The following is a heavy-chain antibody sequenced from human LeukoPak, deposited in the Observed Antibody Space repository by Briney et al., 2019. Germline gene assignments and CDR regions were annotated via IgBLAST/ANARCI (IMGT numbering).Heavy chain of an antibody. Sequence: GGSLRLSCAASGFTFSSYWMSWVRQAPGKGLEWVANIKQDGSEKYYVDSLKGRFTISRDNAKNSLYLQMNSLRAEDTAVYYCASLNRWGADLSFDYWGQGTLVTVS. J-gene: IGHJ4*02. CDR3: ASLNRWGADLSFDY. D-gene: IGHD3-16*01. V-gene: IGHV3-7*03. CDR1: GFTFSSYW. CDR2: IKQDGSEK.